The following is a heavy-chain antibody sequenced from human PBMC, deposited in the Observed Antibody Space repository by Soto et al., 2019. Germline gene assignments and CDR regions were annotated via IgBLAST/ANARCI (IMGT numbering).Heavy chain of an antibody. CDR2: ISPDGHAT. Sequence: EVQLVESGGGLVKPGGSLRLSCAASGFTFSSYSMNWVRQAPGEGLECISSISPDGHATWYPDSVKGRFTISRDNSKSTVYLQMSSLRAEDTAIYYCTKGGVRSGFASWGQGTLVTVSS. CDR1: GFTFSSYS. D-gene: IGHD1-1*01. V-gene: IGHV3-21*04. CDR3: TKGGVRSGFAS. J-gene: IGHJ4*02.